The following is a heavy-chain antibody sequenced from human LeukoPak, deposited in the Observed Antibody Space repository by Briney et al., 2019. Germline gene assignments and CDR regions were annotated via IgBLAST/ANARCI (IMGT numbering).Heavy chain of an antibody. Sequence: GGSLRLSCAASGFTLDDYAMHWVRQAPGKGLEWVSGISWNSGSIGYADSVKGRFTISRDNAKNSLYLQMNSLRAEDMALYYCAKDMRPSPSGLVIDYWGQGTLVTVSS. CDR3: AKDMRPSPSGLVIDY. J-gene: IGHJ4*02. CDR1: GFTLDDYA. CDR2: ISWNSGSI. V-gene: IGHV3-9*03. D-gene: IGHD3-9*01.